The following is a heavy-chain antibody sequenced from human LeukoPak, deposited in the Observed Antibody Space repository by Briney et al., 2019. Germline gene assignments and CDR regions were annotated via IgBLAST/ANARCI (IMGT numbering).Heavy chain of an antibody. CDR2: ISWNSGSI. Sequence: GGSLRLSCAASGFTFDDYAMHWVRHAPGKGLEWVSSISWNSGSIGYADSVKGRFTISRDNAKNSLYLQMNSLRAEDTALYYCAKDSRGWLTYGMDVWGQGTTVTVSS. CDR1: GFTFDDYA. J-gene: IGHJ6*02. CDR3: AKDSRGWLTYGMDV. V-gene: IGHV3-9*01. D-gene: IGHD4/OR15-4a*01.